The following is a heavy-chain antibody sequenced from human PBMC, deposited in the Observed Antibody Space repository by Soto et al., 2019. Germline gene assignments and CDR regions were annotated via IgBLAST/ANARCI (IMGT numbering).Heavy chain of an antibody. J-gene: IGHJ3*02. CDR1: GFSLTTSGMR. CDR3: ARVLGYYDSSGDYWVDAFDI. V-gene: IGHV2-70*03. Sequence: SGPTLVNPTQTLTLTCTFSGFSLTTSGMRVTWIRQPPGRALEWLARIDWDDEKFYSTSLETRLTISKDTSKNQVVLTVTNMDPVDTAVYYCARVLGYYDSSGDYWVDAFDIWGQGTMVTVSS. CDR2: IDWDDEK. D-gene: IGHD3-22*01.